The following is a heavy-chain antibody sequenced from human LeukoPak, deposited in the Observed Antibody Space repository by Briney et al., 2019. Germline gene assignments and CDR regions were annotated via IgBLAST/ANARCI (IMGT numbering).Heavy chain of an antibody. J-gene: IGHJ4*02. CDR2: ISGSGGST. D-gene: IGHD3-3*01. CDR3: AKDNVEDFWSGYSSFDY. Sequence: GESLRLSCAASGFTFSSYAMSWVRQAPGKGLEWVSAISGSGGSTYYADSVKGRFTISRDNSENTLYLQMNSLRAEDTAVYYCAKDNVEDFWSGYSSFDYWGQGTLVTVSS. CDR1: GFTFSSYA. V-gene: IGHV3-23*01.